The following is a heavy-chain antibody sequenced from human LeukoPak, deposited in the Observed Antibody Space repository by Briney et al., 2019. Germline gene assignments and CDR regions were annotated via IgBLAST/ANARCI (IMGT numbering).Heavy chain of an antibody. V-gene: IGHV3-11*01. Sequence: GGSLRLSCAASGFTFSDYYMSWIRQAPGKGLEWVSYISSSGSTIYYADSVKGRFTISRDNAKNSLYLQMNSLRAEDTAVYYCARVGVYCSSTSCSDYFDYWGQGTLVTVSS. D-gene: IGHD2-2*01. CDR3: ARVGVYCSSTSCSDYFDY. CDR1: GFTFSDYY. CDR2: ISSSGSTI. J-gene: IGHJ4*02.